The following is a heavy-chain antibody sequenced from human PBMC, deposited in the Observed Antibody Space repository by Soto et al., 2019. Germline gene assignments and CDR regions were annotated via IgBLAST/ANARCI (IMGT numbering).Heavy chain of an antibody. CDR1: GFSLSTSGVG. Sequence: QITLKESGPTLVKPTQTLTLTCTFSGFSLSTSGVGVGWIRQPPGKALEWLALIYWGDDKRYSPSLKSRLTITKDTSKNQVVLTLTNMDPVDTATYYCAHLTEMDLLDYWGQGTLVTVSS. CDR2: IYWGDDK. J-gene: IGHJ4*02. CDR3: AHLTEMDLLDY. V-gene: IGHV2-5*02. D-gene: IGHD3-9*01.